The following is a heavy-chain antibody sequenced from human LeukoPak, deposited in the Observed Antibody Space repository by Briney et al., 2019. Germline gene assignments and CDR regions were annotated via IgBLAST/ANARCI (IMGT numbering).Heavy chain of an antibody. CDR1: GFTFSSYA. J-gene: IGHJ4*02. Sequence: PGGSLRLSCAASGFTFSSYAMHWVRQAPGKGLEWVSYISSSGSTIYYADSVKGRFTISRDNAKNSLYLQMNSLRAEDTAVYYCAREDYYDSSGYYYWGQGTLVTVSS. V-gene: IGHV3-48*04. CDR2: ISSSGSTI. CDR3: AREDYYDSSGYYY. D-gene: IGHD3-22*01.